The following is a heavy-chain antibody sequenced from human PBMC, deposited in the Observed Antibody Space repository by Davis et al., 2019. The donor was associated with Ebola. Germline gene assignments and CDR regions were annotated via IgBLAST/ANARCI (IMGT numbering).Heavy chain of an antibody. V-gene: IGHV4-34*01. CDR2: INQSGST. CDR3: AIPYCSSTTCSLDY. Sequence: MPSETLSLTCAVYVGSFSGYYWTWIRQPPGKGLEWIGEINQSGSTNYNPSLKSRVTIAVDTSKNQFSLRLSSVTAADTAVYYCAIPYCSSTTCSLDYWGQGTLVTVSS. J-gene: IGHJ4*02. D-gene: IGHD2-2*01. CDR1: VGSFSGYY.